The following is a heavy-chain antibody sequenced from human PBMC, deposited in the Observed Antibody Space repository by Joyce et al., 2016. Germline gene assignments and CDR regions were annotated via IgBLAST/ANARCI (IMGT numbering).Heavy chain of an antibody. CDR1: GYTFNTYE. J-gene: IGHJ2*01. CDR2: RNPNSGDA. V-gene: IGHV1-8*01. Sequence: QVQLVQSGAEVKKPGASVKVSCQASGYTFNTYEITWVRQATGQGLEWVGWRNPNSGDAGYAQKFQGRVTMTRDTSTSTAYMELSSLRSEDTAVYYCARGFWYFEVWGRGTLVTVSS. CDR3: ARGFWYFEV.